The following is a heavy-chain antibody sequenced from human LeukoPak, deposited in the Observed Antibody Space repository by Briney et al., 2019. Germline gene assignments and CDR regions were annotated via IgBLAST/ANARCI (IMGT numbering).Heavy chain of an antibody. CDR2: IKHDASEK. Sequence: GGSLRLSCAASGFTFSSYWMSWVRQAPGKGLEWVANIKHDASEKYFMESLKGRFTISRDNAKNSLYLQMNSLRAEDTAVYYCARDSGRREDYWGQGALVTVSS. D-gene: IGHD2-15*01. J-gene: IGHJ4*02. V-gene: IGHV3-7*01. CDR1: GFTFSSYW. CDR3: ARDSGRREDY.